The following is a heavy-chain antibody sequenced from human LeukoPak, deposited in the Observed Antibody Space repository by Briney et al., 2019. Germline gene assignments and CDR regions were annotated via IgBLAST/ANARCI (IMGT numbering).Heavy chain of an antibody. J-gene: IGHJ4*02. V-gene: IGHV4-61*08. CDR1: GGSVGSGGYY. CDR3: ARTQSQSGSYRYYFAY. Sequence: SETLSLTCTVSGGSVGSGGYYWSWIRQPPGGGLEWIGDIYYIRNTNYNPSLKSRVTMSLDPSKNQFSLKLNSVAAADTAVYYCARTQSQSGSYRYYFAYWGQGTLVTVSS. CDR2: IYYIRNT. D-gene: IGHD1-26*01.